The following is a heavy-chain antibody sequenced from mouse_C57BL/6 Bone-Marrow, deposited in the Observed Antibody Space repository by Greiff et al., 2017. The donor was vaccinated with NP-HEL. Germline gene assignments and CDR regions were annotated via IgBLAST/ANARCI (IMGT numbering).Heavy chain of an antibody. V-gene: IGHV1-72*01. D-gene: IGHD1-1*01. J-gene: IGHJ1*03. CDR3: TRYYYSSRGWYFDV. Sequence: QVQLQQPGADLVKPGASVKLSCKASGYTFTSYWMHWVKQRPGRGLEWIGRIDPNSGGTKFNEKLKTKVTLTVDKPSSTAYMQLSRLTSAVSAVYSCTRYYYSSRGWYFDVWDTGTTITVTS. CDR2: IDPNSGGT. CDR1: GYTFTSYW.